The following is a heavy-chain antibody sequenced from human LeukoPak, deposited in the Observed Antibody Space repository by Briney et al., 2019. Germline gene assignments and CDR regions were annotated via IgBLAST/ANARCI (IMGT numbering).Heavy chain of an antibody. CDR1: GFMFGNYA. V-gene: IGHV3-23*01. J-gene: IGHJ4*02. CDR2: VGGSGGRT. Sequence: GGSLRLSCVVSGFMFGNYAMSWVRQAPGKGLEWVSAVGGSGGRTYYADSVKGRFAISRDNSKNTLYLQMNSLRAEDTAVYCCSKMRDYYDSAGNDYGDSPYFFDYWGQGTLVTVSS. D-gene: IGHD3-22*01. CDR3: SKMRDYYDSAGNDYGDSPYFFDY.